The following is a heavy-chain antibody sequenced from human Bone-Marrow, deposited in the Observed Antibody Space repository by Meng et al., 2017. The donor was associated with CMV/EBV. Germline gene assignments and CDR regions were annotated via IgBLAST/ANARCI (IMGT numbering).Heavy chain of an antibody. Sequence: SETLSLTCTVSGGSISSSSYYWGWIRQPPGKGLEWIGSIYYSGSTYYNPSLKSRVTISVDTSKNQFSLKLSSVTAADTAVYYCARVNDFWSGYYSGGMVVWGQGTTVTGAS. D-gene: IGHD3-3*01. J-gene: IGHJ6*01. V-gene: IGHV4-39*07. CDR3: ARVNDFWSGYYSGGMVV. CDR1: GGSISSSSYY. CDR2: IYYSGST.